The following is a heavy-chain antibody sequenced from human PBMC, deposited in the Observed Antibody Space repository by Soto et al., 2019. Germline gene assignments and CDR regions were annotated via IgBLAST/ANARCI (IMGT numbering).Heavy chain of an antibody. CDR3: ARQSGMDV. D-gene: IGHD5-12*01. CDR2: IFPGDSDT. V-gene: IGHV5-51*01. Sequence: GESLKISCKTSGYNFAGYWIGWVRQMPGKGLEWLGIIFPGDSDTKYSPSFQGQVIISADKSIRTAYSQWSSLKASDTAIYYCARQSGMDVWGQGTTVTVSS. CDR1: GYNFAGYW. J-gene: IGHJ6*02.